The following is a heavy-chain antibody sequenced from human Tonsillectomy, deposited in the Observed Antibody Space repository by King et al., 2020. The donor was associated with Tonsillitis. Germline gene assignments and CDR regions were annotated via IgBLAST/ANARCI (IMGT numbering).Heavy chain of an antibody. V-gene: IGHV3-64*01. CDR3: AREGGYNYGYDAFDI. Sequence: QLVQSGGGLVQPGGSLRLSCAASGFNFGNFAIHWVRQAPGKGLEYVSGINNNGDSTDYANSVKGRFTISRDNSKNTLNLLMCGLRPEDMAVYHCAREGGYNYGYDAFDIWGPGTMVTVSS. CDR1: GFNFGNFA. CDR2: INNNGDST. D-gene: IGHD5-18*01. J-gene: IGHJ3*02.